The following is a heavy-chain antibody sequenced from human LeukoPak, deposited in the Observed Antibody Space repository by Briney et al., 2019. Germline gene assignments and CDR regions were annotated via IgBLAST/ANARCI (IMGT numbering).Heavy chain of an antibody. CDR2: IGISGSPI. D-gene: IGHD2-21*02. CDR3: ASDRCYSFDN. Sequence: GGSLRLSCAASGFTFSSYSMNWVRQAPGKGLEWVSYIGISGSPIFYADSVKGRYTISRDNAQNSVYLQMNSLRDEDTAVYYCASDRCYSFDNWGQGTLVTVSS. CDR1: GFTFSSYS. V-gene: IGHV3-48*02. J-gene: IGHJ4*02.